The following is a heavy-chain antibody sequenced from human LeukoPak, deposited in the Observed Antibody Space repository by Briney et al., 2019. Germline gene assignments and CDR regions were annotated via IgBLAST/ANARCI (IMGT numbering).Heavy chain of an antibody. Sequence: GASVKVSCKASGYTFTSYDINWVRQATGQGLEWMGRIIPILGIANYAQKFQGRVTITADKSTSTAYMELSSLRSEDTAVYYCARDGYDSSGLFDYWGQGTLVTVSS. CDR1: GYTFTSYD. CDR2: IIPILGIA. CDR3: ARDGYDSSGLFDY. D-gene: IGHD3-22*01. J-gene: IGHJ4*02. V-gene: IGHV1-69*04.